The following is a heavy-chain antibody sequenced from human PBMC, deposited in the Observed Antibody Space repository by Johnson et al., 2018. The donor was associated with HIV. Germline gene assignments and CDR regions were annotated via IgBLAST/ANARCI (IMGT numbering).Heavy chain of an antibody. V-gene: IGHV3-48*03. CDR3: ARGIAAAPLWAFDI. CDR1: GFRFDDYG. J-gene: IGHJ3*02. Sequence: VQLVESGGGVVRPGGSLRLSCAVAGFRFDDYGMRWVRQAPGKGLEWVSYISSSGSTIYSADSVKGRFTISRDNAKNSLYLQMNSLRAEDTAVYYCARGIAAAPLWAFDIWGQGTMVTVSS. CDR2: ISSSGSTI. D-gene: IGHD6-13*01.